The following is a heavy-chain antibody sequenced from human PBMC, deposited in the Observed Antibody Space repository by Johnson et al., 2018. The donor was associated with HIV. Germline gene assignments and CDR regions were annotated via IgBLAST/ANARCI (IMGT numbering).Heavy chain of an antibody. V-gene: IGHV3-9*01. J-gene: IGHJ3*02. D-gene: IGHD3-3*01. CDR3: AKAVQLLEWLSHTDAFDI. CDR2: ISWNSGSI. CDR1: GFTFDDYA. Sequence: VQLVESVGGLVQPGRSLRLSCAASGFTFDDYAMHWVRQAPGKGLEWVSGISWNSGSIGYADSVKGRFTISRDNAKNSLYLQMNSLRGEDTALYYCAKAVQLLEWLSHTDAFDIWGQGTMVTVSS.